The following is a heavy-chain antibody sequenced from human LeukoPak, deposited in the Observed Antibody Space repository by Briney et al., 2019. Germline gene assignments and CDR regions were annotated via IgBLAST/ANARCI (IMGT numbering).Heavy chain of an antibody. J-gene: IGHJ5*02. V-gene: IGHV3-74*03. CDR3: VREFETKTLTTLLFGFDP. Sequence: GGSLRLSCAASGFSFSRDWMHWVRQVPGEGLVWVSRINSDGSSTKYADSVQGRFTISRDNAKNTLYLQMNSLRAEDTAVYYCVREFETKTLTTLLFGFDPWGQGTLVTVSS. CDR2: INSDGSST. CDR1: GFSFSRDW. D-gene: IGHD4-11*01.